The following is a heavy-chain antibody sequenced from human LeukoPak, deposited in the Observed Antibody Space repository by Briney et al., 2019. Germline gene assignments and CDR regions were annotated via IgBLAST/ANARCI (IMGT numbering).Heavy chain of an antibody. J-gene: IGHJ4*02. CDR2: ISISSGTI. CDR1: GFTFTGHN. D-gene: IGHD6-6*01. CDR3: ASRIAARPIDY. V-gene: IGHV3-48*04. Sequence: GGSLRLSCAASGFTFTGHNMNWVRQAPGKGLEWVAYISISSGTIYYADSVKGRFSISRDNAKNSLYLQMNSLGAEDTAVYYCASRIAARPIDYWGQGTLVTVSS.